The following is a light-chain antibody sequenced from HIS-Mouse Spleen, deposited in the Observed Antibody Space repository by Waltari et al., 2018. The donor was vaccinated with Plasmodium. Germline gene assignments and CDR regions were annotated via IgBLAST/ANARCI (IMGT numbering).Light chain of an antibody. CDR2: DVS. Sequence: QSALTQPASVSGSPGQSITISCPGTSSDVGGYNYFSWYQQHPGKAPKLMIYDVSNRPSGVSNRCSGSKSGNTASLTISGLQAEDEADYYCSSYAGSSTFVFGGGTKLTVL. V-gene: IGLV2-14*01. J-gene: IGLJ3*02. CDR3: SSYAGSSTFV. CDR1: SSDVGGYNY.